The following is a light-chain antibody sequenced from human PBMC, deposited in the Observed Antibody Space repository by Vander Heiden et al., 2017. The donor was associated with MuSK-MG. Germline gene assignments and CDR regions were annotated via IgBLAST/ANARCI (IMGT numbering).Light chain of an antibody. CDR1: QSVANNY. V-gene: IGKV3-20*01. Sequence: EIVLTQSPGTLSLSPGERATLSCRASQSVANNYLAWYRQKPGQAPRLLIHGASNRATGIPDRFSGSGSGTDFTLTISRLEPEDFAVYYCQQYGNSPPWTFGQGTKVEIK. CDR2: GAS. CDR3: QQYGNSPPWT. J-gene: IGKJ1*01.